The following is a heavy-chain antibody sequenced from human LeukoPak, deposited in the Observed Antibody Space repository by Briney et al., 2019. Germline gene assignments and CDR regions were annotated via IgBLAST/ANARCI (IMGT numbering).Heavy chain of an antibody. Sequence: GGSLRLSCAASGFTFSSYAMSWVRQAPGKGLAWASGLTGSGGNTYYADSVKGRFTISRDNSKNTLSLQMNSLRAEDAAVYYCVKFRGIQHYNYHMDVWGKGTTVTVSS. CDR2: LTGSGGNT. J-gene: IGHJ6*03. D-gene: IGHD3-10*01. CDR3: VKFRGIQHYNYHMDV. V-gene: IGHV3-23*01. CDR1: GFTFSSYA.